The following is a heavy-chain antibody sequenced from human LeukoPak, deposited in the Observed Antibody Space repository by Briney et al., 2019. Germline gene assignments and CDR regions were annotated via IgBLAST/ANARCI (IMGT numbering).Heavy chain of an antibody. V-gene: IGHV3-21*01. CDR1: GFIFRTYS. CDR2: ISPDSNYK. J-gene: IGHJ4*02. D-gene: IGHD5-12*01. Sequence: GGSLRLPCAASGFIFRTYSMNWLRLAPGKGREWVSSISPDSNYKYYVDSVKGRFTISRDNAKNSLYLQMNSLRAEDTAVYYCVRGGYRGFDYEYWGQGTLVTVSS. CDR3: VRGGYRGFDYEY.